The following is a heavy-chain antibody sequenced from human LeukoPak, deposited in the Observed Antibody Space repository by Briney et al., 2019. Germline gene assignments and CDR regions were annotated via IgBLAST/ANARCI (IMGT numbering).Heavy chain of an antibody. D-gene: IGHD5-18*01. Sequence: GGSLRLSCAASGFTFSSYAMTWVRQAPGKGLEWVSAISGGGGSTYYADSVKGRFTISRDNSKNTLYLQMNSLRAEDTAVYYCAKVQLWFGWFDPWGQGTLVTVSS. CDR1: GFTFSSYA. CDR3: AKVQLWFGWFDP. V-gene: IGHV3-23*01. J-gene: IGHJ5*02. CDR2: ISGGGGST.